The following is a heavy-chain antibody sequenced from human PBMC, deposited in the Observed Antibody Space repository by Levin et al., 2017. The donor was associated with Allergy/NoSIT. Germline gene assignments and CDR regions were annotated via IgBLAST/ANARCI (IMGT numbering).Heavy chain of an antibody. CDR2: IQISGAT. J-gene: IGHJ5*02. CDR3: ARDDTVGGGNNWFDP. D-gene: IGHD1-26*01. Sequence: SQTLSLTCIVSGDSINNYWWSWIRQPAGKALEWIGRIQISGATNHNPSLKSRVSMSIDMSKNQFSLRLNSVTAADTAVYYCARDDTVGGGNNWFDPWGQGTLITVSS. CDR1: GDSINNYW. V-gene: IGHV4-4*07.